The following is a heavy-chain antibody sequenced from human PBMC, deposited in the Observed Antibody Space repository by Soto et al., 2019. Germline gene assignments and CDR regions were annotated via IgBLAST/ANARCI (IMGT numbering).Heavy chain of an antibody. CDR2: IYYSENT. CDR3: ATHPPYGPLDH. D-gene: IGHD4-17*01. Sequence: SQPLSLTCTVSGGYISSSSSHWGWNRQHPGKGLEWIGNIYYSENTYYNPSLKSRVTISVDTSKNQFSLRLTSVTAADTAVYYCATHPPYGPLDHWGQGTLVTVSS. J-gene: IGHJ4*02. V-gene: IGHV4-39*01. CDR1: GGYISSSSSH.